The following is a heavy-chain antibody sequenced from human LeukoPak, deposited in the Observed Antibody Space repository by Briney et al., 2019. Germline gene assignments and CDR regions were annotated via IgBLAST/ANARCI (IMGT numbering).Heavy chain of an antibody. CDR1: GYTFTSYG. V-gene: IGHV1-18*01. J-gene: IGHJ3*02. Sequence: ASVKVSCKASGYTFTSYGISWVRQAPGQGLEWMGWISAYNGNTNHAQKLQGRVTMTTDTSTSTAYMELRSLRSDDTAVYYCARDMGSWELPREADAFDIWGQGTMVTVSS. CDR3: ARDMGSWELPREADAFDI. D-gene: IGHD1-26*01. CDR2: ISAYNGNT.